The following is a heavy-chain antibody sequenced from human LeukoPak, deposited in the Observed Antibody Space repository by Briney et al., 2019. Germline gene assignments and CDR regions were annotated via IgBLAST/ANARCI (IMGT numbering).Heavy chain of an antibody. V-gene: IGHV4-34*01. CDR3: ARAVVVVPAAIDWFDP. CDR1: GGSFSGYY. J-gene: IGHJ5*02. CDR2: INHSGST. D-gene: IGHD2-2*02. Sequence: SETLSLTCAVYGGSFSGYYWSWIRQPPGKGLEWIGEINHSGSTNYNPSLKSRVTISVDTSKNQFSLKLSSVTAADTAVYYCARAVVVVPAAIDWFDPWGQGTLVTVSS.